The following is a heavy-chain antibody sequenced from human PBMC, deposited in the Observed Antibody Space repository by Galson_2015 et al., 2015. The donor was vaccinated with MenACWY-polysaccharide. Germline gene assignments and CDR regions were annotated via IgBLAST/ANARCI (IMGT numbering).Heavy chain of an antibody. CDR1: GFTFTSYW. D-gene: IGHD1-26*01. J-gene: IGHJ4*02. V-gene: IGHV3-7*01. CDR3: ARDDGRWELPLDY. Sequence: SLRLSCAASGFTFTSYWMSWVRQAPGKGLEWMAHIKQDESEKYYVDSVKGRFTISRDNAQNSLFLQMNSLRAEDTAMYYCARDDGRWELPLDYWGQGTLVTVSS. CDR2: IKQDESEK.